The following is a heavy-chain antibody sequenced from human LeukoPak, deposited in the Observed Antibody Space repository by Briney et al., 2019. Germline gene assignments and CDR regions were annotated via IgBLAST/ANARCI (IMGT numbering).Heavy chain of an antibody. CDR3: PIATGNHYWDFDY. Sequence: SETLSLTCTVSGGSVSSGSYYWSWIRQPPGKGLEWIGSIYYRGTTYYNPSLKSRVTISVDTSKNQFSLRLNSVTAADTAVYYCPIATGNHYWDFDYGGQETLVTVPS. CDR2: IYYRGTT. V-gene: IGHV4-39*01. J-gene: IGHJ4*02. CDR1: GGSVSSGSYY. D-gene: IGHD1-26*01.